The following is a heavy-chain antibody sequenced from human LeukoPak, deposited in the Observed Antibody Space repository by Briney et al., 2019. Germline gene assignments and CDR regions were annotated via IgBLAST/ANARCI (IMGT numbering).Heavy chain of an antibody. CDR2: IYYSGST. V-gene: IGHV4-39*07. J-gene: IGHJ5*02. CDR1: GGSISSSSYY. D-gene: IGHD5-12*01. CDR3: ARDLRGYSGYPEPFDP. Sequence: KPSETLSLTCTVSGGSISSSSYYWGWIRQPPVKGLEWIGSIYYSGSTYYNPSLKSRVTISVDTSKNQFSLKLSSVTAADTAVYYCARDLRGYSGYPEPFDPWGQGTLVTVSS.